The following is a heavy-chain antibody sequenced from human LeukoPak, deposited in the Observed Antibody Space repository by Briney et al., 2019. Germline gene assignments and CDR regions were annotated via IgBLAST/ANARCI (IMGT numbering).Heavy chain of an antibody. V-gene: IGHV3-21*04. CDR3: ARDRGISDAFDI. CDR2: IDSSGGYM. D-gene: IGHD1-14*01. J-gene: IGHJ3*02. Sequence: GGSLRLSCEASGFTFNTYSMNWARQAPGKGLEWVSSIDSSGGYMFYADSVKGRFIISRDNAKNSLYLQMNSLRAEDTALYYCARDRGISDAFDIWGQGTMVTVSS. CDR1: GFTFNTYS.